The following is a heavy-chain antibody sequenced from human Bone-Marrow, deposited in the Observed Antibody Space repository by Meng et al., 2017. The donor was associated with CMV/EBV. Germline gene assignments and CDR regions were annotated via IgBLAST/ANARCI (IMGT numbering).Heavy chain of an antibody. V-gene: IGHV3-15*01. CDR1: GFTFSSYA. J-gene: IGHJ5*02. Sequence: GESLKISCAASGFTFSSYAMSWVRQAPGKGLEWVGRIKSKTDGGTTDYAAPVKGRFTISRDDSKNTLYLQMNSLKTEDTAVYYCTTDWFDPWGQGTLVTVSS. CDR2: IKSKTDGGTT. CDR3: TTDWFDP.